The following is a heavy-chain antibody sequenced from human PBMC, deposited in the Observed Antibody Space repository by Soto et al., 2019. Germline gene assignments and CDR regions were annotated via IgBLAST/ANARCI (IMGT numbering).Heavy chain of an antibody. CDR2: IYYSGNT. CDR3: ALALRPTGDRGYWYFDL. V-gene: IGHV4-31*03. CDR1: GVSLNTGGRF. D-gene: IGHD1-1*01. J-gene: IGHJ2*01. Sequence: QVQLQETGPGLVKPSQTLSLTCTVSGVSLNTGGRFWSWVRQHPGNGLEWIGYIYYSGNTDYNPSLKSRHTISIATSKNQFSLNLRSVTAADTAVYYCALALRPTGDRGYWYFDLWGRGTLVTVSS.